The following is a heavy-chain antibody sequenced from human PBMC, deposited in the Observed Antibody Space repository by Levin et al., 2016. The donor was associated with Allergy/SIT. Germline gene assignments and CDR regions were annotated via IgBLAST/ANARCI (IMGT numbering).Heavy chain of an antibody. CDR3: ASLRGYDFWSGYRNHYYYYMDV. Sequence: WIRQPPGKGLEWIGEINHSGSTNYNPSLKSRVAISVDTSKNQFSLKLSSVTAADTAVYYCASLRGYDFWSGYRNHYYYYMDVWGKGTTVTVSS. J-gene: IGHJ6*03. D-gene: IGHD3-3*01. CDR2: INHSGST. V-gene: IGHV4-34*01.